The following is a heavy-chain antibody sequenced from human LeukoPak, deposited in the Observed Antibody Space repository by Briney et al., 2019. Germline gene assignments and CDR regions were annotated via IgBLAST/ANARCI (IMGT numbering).Heavy chain of an antibody. Sequence: ASVKVSCKASGYTFTGYYMHWVRQAPGQGLEWMGWINPNSGGTNYAQKFQGRVTMTRDTSISTAYMELSRLRSDDTAVYYCARVEPGYYDFWSGYRMGGGFDYWGQGTLVTVSS. CDR1: GYTFTGYY. V-gene: IGHV1-2*02. CDR3: ARVEPGYYDFWSGYRMGGGFDY. J-gene: IGHJ4*02. D-gene: IGHD3-3*01. CDR2: INPNSGGT.